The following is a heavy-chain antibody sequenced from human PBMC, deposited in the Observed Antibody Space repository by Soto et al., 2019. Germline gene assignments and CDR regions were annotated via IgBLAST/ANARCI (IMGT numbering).Heavy chain of an antibody. CDR3: ARDLDDILTGPNFDP. J-gene: IGHJ5*02. Sequence: GASVKVSCKASGYSFTNYGIQWVRQAPGQGLQWMGWINAYNGNTKYSQKFQGRVTFTRDTSASTVYMEMSSLRSEDAAVYFCARDLDDILTGPNFDPWGQGTQVTVSS. CDR2: INAYNGNT. CDR1: GYSFTNYG. D-gene: IGHD3-9*01. V-gene: IGHV1-3*01.